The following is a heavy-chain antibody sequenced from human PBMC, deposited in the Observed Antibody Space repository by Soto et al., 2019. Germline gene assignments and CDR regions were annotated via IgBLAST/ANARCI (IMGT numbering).Heavy chain of an antibody. CDR1: GYSFSDFG. D-gene: IGHD4-17*01. J-gene: IGHJ4*02. V-gene: IGHV1-18*04. Sequence: QVHLVQSGGELKKPGASVKVSCKASGYSFSDFGITWVRQAPGQGLEWMGWMSGKNGNTNYAQKVKGRVTLTADTSTSTAYMEMRALTSDDTGIYYCARSDYYEATGTVENWGQGTRVTVSS. CDR2: MSGKNGNT. CDR3: ARSDYYEATGTVEN.